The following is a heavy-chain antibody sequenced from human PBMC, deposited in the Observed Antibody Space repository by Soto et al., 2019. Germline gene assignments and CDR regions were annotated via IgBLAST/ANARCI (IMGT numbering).Heavy chain of an antibody. CDR2: INSDGSGT. Sequence: EVQLVESGGGLVQPGGSLRLSCAVSGFTFSNYWMHWVRQAPGKGLVWVARINSDGSGTSYADFVKGRFTISRDNAKNTLYLQMNSLRAEDTAVYYCARFRVDGDYVAWGQGTLVTVSS. CDR3: ARFRVDGDYVA. J-gene: IGHJ4*02. V-gene: IGHV3-74*01. CDR1: GFTFSNYW. D-gene: IGHD4-17*01.